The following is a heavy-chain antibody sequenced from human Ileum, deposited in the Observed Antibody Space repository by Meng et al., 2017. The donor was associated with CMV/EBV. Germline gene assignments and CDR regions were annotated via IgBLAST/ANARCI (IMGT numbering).Heavy chain of an antibody. J-gene: IGHJ4*02. CDR3: ARSEKISGWYFPHDY. D-gene: IGHD6-19*01. V-gene: IGHV1-8*03. CDR1: GYTFTSYD. Sequence: ASVKVSCKASGYTFTSYDINWVRQATGQGLEWMGWMNPNSGNTGYAQKFQGRVTITRNTSISTAYTELSSLRSEDTAVYYCARSEKISGWYFPHDYWGQGTLVTVSS. CDR2: MNPNSGNT.